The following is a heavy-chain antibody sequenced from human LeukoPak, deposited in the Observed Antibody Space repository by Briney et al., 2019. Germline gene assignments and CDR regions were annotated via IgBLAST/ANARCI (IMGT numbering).Heavy chain of an antibody. CDR1: GYTFTGYY. Sequence: ASVKVSCKTSGYTFTGYYMHWVRQAPGQGLEWMGWINPNSGGTNYAQKFQGRVTMTRDTSITTAYMELNGLRSDDTAVYYCAREGREFGPHKLAGFDYWGQGTLLPVSS. D-gene: IGHD3-10*01. V-gene: IGHV1-2*02. J-gene: IGHJ4*02. CDR2: INPNSGGT. CDR3: AREGREFGPHKLAGFDY.